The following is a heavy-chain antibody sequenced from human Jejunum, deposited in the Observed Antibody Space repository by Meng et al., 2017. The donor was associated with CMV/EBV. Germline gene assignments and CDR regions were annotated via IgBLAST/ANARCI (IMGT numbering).Heavy chain of an antibody. D-gene: IGHD1-26*01. CDR2: IGSYSGYK. V-gene: IGHV3-21*06. J-gene: IGHJ4*02. CDR1: FILRSYS. Sequence: FILRSYSMVWVRRAPGRGLEWVSSIGSYSGYKYYADSVNGRFTISRDDAQSSLYLQMNSLRAEDTAVYYCTRLPLIPAAIEGAFDYWGQGTLVTVSS. CDR3: TRLPLIPAAIEGAFDY.